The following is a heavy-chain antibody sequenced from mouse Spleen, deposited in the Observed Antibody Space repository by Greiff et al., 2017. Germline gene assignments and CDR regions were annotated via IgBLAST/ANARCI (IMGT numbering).Heavy chain of an antibody. Sequence: VHLVESGPGLVQPSQSLYITCTVTGFSLTSYGVHWVRQSPGKGLEWLGVIWRGGSTDYNAAFMSRLSITKDNSKSQVFFKMNSLQADDNAIYYCARNGGHYYGYWFAYWGQGTLVTVSA. J-gene: IGHJ3*01. V-gene: IGHV2-5*01. CDR1: GFSLTSYG. CDR2: IWRGGST. D-gene: IGHD1-2*01. CDR3: ARNGGHYYGYWFAY.